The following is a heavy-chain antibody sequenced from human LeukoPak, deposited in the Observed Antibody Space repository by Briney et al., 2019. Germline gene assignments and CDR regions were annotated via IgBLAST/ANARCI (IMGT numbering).Heavy chain of an antibody. D-gene: IGHD1-26*01. CDR2: MNPNSGNT. CDR3: TTQMLGENVQFDS. Sequence: ASVKVSCKASGYTFTSYDINWVRQATGQGLEWMGWMNPNSGNTGYGQKFQGRVTMTRNTSISTAYMELSSLRSEDTAVYYCTTQMLGENVQFDSWGQGTLVTVSS. V-gene: IGHV1-8*01. J-gene: IGHJ4*02. CDR1: GYTFTSYD.